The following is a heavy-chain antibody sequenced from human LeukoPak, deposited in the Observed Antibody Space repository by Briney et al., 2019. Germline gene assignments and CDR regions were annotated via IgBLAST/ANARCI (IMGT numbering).Heavy chain of an antibody. D-gene: IGHD2-21*02. Sequence: GGSLRLSCAAAGFTFSDYGMNWVRQAPGKGLEWVSGISGSGTSTYYADSVKGRFTISRDNSKNTLYLQMNSLRAEDTAVYYCAKSPVVTANGVDYWGQGTLVTVSS. CDR3: AKSPVVTANGVDY. J-gene: IGHJ4*02. CDR1: GFTFSDYG. CDR2: ISGSGTST. V-gene: IGHV3-23*01.